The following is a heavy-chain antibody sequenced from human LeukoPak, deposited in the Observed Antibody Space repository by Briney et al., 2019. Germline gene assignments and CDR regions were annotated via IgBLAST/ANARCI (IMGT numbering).Heavy chain of an antibody. CDR1: GFTSSSYA. D-gene: IGHD2-15*01. Sequence: GGSLRLSCAASGFTSSSYAMHWVRQAPGKGLEYVSAISSNGGSTYYANSVKGRFTISRDNSKNTLYLQMGSLRAEDMAVYYCANTFVPKGIVWAPTPIVYWGQRALVTVSS. CDR3: ANTFVPKGIVWAPTPIVY. CDR2: ISSNGGST. J-gene: IGHJ4*02. V-gene: IGHV3-64*01.